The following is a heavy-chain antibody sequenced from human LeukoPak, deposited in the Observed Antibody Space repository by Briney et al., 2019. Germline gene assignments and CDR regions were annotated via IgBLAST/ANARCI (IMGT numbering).Heavy chain of an antibody. CDR2: IYTSGST. CDR1: GGPISSYY. V-gene: IGHV4-4*07. Sequence: SETLSLTCTVSGGPISSYYWSWIRQPAGKGLEWIGRIYTSGSTNYNPSLKSRVTMSVDTSKNQFSLKLSSVTAADTAVYYCARDSALGYCSSTSCYLHDAFDIWGQGTMVTVST. CDR3: ARDSALGYCSSTSCYLHDAFDI. D-gene: IGHD2-2*01. J-gene: IGHJ3*02.